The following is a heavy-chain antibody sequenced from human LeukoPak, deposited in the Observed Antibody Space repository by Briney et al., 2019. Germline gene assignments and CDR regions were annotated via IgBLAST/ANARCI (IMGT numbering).Heavy chain of an antibody. V-gene: IGHV5-51*01. D-gene: IGHD5-12*01. Sequence: GEPLKISCKGSGYSFTSYWIGWVRQLPGKGLGWMGIIYPGDSDTRYSPSFQGQVTISADKSISTAHLQWSSLKASDTAMYFCARPGIVATIGYWGQGTLVTVSP. J-gene: IGHJ4*02. CDR1: GYSFTSYW. CDR3: ARPGIVATIGY. CDR2: IYPGDSDT.